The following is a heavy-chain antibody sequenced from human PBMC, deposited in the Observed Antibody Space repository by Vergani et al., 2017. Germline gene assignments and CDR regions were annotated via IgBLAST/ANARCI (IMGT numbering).Heavy chain of an antibody. V-gene: IGHV3-30*18. D-gene: IGHD3-22*01. J-gene: IGHJ4*02. Sequence: QVQLVESGGGVVQPGRSLRLSCAASGFTFSSYGMHWVRQAPGKGLEWVAVISYDGSNKNYADSVKGRFTISRDNSKNTLYLQMNSLRAEDTAVYYCAKDQYGDSSGYGFDYWGQGTLVTVSS. CDR1: GFTFSSYG. CDR2: ISYDGSNK. CDR3: AKDQYGDSSGYGFDY.